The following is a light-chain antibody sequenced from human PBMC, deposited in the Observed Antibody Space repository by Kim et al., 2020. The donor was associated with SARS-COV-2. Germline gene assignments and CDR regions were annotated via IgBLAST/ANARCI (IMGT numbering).Light chain of an antibody. CDR2: GAS. CDR1: QSVSSN. CDR3: QQYSNWYT. V-gene: IGKV3-15*01. J-gene: IGKJ2*01. Sequence: EIVMTQSPATLSVSPGERATLSCRASQSVSSNLGWYQQKPGQAPRLLIYGASTRATGIPARFSGSGSGTEFTLTISSLQSEDFAVYYCQQYSNWYTFGQGTKLEI.